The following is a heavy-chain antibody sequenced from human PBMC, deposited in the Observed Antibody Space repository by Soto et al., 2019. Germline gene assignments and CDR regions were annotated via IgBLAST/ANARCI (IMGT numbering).Heavy chain of an antibody. CDR3: ARDRYCSGGSCLHHFDY. CDR2: IYYSGST. Sequence: PSETLSLTCTVSGGSISSGGYYWSWIRQHPGKGLEWIGYIYYSGSTYYNPSLKSRVTISVDTSKNQFSLKLSSVTAADTAVYYCARDRYCSGGSCLHHFDYWGQGTLVTVSS. J-gene: IGHJ4*02. V-gene: IGHV4-31*03. D-gene: IGHD2-15*01. CDR1: GGSISSGGYY.